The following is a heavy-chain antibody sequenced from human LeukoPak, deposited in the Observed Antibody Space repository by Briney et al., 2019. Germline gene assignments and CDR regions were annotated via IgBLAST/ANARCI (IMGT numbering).Heavy chain of an antibody. CDR1: SYSISSGSY. CDR2: IFHSGNS. J-gene: IGHJ4*02. V-gene: IGHV4-38-2*01. CDR3: ARVTYVDDMLYQYFDY. D-gene: IGHD4-17*01. Sequence: SETLSLTCAVSSYSISSGSYWGWIRQSPGKGLEWVGSIFHSGNSYYNPSLKSRLTMSVDTSKNQFSLKLTSVTAADTALYYCARVTYVDDMLYQYFDYWGQGILVTVSS.